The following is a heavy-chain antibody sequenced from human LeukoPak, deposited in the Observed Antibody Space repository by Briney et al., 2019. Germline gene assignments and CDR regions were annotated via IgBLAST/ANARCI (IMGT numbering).Heavy chain of an antibody. Sequence: GGSLRLSCAASGFIFSSYAMTWVRQAPGKGLDWVSVISGSGGSTYFADSVKGRFTISRDNAKNMLYLQMNSLRVEDSAIYYCARDFEGAVDSWGQGTLVTVSS. CDR1: GFIFSSYA. V-gene: IGHV3-23*01. CDR2: ISGSGGST. CDR3: ARDFEGAVDS. J-gene: IGHJ4*02. D-gene: IGHD1-26*01.